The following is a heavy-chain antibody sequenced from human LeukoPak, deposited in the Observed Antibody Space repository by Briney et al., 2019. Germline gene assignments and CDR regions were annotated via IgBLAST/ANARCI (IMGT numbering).Heavy chain of an antibody. CDR3: ARAIYYYDSGAPFDY. D-gene: IGHD3-22*01. CDR1: GGSISSYY. V-gene: IGHV4-34*01. Sequence: SETLSLTCTVSGGSISSYYWSWIRQPPGKGLEWIGEINHSGSTNYNPSLKSRVTISVDTSKNQFSLKLSSVTAADTAVYYCARAIYYYDSGAPFDYWGQGTLVTVSS. J-gene: IGHJ4*02. CDR2: INHSGST.